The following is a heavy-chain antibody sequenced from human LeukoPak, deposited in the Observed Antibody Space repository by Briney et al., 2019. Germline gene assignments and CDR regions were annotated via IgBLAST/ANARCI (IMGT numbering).Heavy chain of an antibody. CDR1: GGSISSYY. Sequence: SETLSLTCTVSGGSISSYYSSWIRQPPGRGLEWIGYIYYSGSTNYNPSLKSRVTISVDTSKNQFSLKLSSVTAADTAVYYCARHGKQQLIYYFDYWGQGTLVTVSS. V-gene: IGHV4-59*08. CDR3: ARHGKQQLIYYFDY. J-gene: IGHJ4*02. CDR2: IYYSGST. D-gene: IGHD6-13*01.